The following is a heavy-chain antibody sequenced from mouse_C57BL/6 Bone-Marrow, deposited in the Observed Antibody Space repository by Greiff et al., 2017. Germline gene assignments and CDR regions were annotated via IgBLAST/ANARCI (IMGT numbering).Heavy chain of an antibody. Sequence: QVQLQQPGAELVKPGASVKLSCKASGYTFTSYWMQWVKQRPGQGLEWIGEIDPSVSYTTYNQKFKGKATLTVDTSSSTAYMQLSSLTSEDSAVYYCAFIWSFAYWGQGTLVTVSA. J-gene: IGHJ3*01. V-gene: IGHV1-50*01. D-gene: IGHD1-1*02. CDR1: GYTFTSYW. CDR2: IDPSVSYT. CDR3: AFIWSFAY.